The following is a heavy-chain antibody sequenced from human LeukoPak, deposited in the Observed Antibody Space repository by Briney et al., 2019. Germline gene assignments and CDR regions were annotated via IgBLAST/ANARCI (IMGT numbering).Heavy chain of an antibody. CDR1: GFTFSSYW. Sequence: GGSLRLSCAASGFTFSSYWMHWVRQPPGKGLAWVARVSADGSSTSYADPVRGRFTISRDNAKNSLYLQMNSLRAEDTAEYYCAPTATSDSGSFRPALGQGTLVTVSS. CDR3: APTATSDSGSFRPA. CDR2: VSADGSST. J-gene: IGHJ5*02. D-gene: IGHD3-10*01. V-gene: IGHV3-74*01.